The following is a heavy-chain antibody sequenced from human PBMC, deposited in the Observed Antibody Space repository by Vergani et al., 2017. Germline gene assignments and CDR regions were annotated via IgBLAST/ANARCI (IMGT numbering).Heavy chain of an antibody. V-gene: IGHV4-39*07. D-gene: IGHD2-15*01. CDR1: GGSISSSSYY. CDR2: IYYSGNT. J-gene: IGHJ3*02. Sequence: QLQLQESGPGLVKPSETLSLTCTVSGGSISSSSYYWGWIRQPPGKGLEWIGSIYYSGNTYYNPSLKSRVTISVDTSKNQFSLKLSSVTAADTAVYYCASVYCSGGSGYSAGLDAFDIWGQGTMVTVSS. CDR3: ASVYCSGGSGYSAGLDAFDI.